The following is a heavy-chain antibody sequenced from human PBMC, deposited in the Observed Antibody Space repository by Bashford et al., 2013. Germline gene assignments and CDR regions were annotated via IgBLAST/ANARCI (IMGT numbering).Heavy chain of an antibody. V-gene: IGHV3-73*01. D-gene: IGHD6-6*01. J-gene: IGHJ6*03. Sequence: VRQAPGKGLEWVGRIRSEANTYATEYDASVKGRFTISRDDSKNTVYLQMNSLKTEDTAVYYCTRELVPRYYYYYMDVWGKGTTVTVSS. CDR3: TRELVPRYYYYYMDV. CDR2: IRSEANTYAT.